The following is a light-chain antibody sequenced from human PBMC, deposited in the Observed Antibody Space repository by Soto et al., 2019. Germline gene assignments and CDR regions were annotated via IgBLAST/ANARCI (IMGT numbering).Light chain of an antibody. CDR3: QQYNSYSLT. J-gene: IGKJ1*01. V-gene: IGKV1-5*01. CDR1: QSISSW. Sequence: DIQMTQSPSTLSASVGDRVTITCRASQSISSWLAWYQQKPGKAPKLLIYDASSLESGVPSRFSGSGSGTEFTLTISSLPPDDFATYFCQQYNSYSLTLGQGTKVEIK. CDR2: DAS.